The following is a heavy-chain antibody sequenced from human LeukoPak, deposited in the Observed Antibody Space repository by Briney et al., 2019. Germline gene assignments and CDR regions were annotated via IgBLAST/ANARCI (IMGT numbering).Heavy chain of an antibody. V-gene: IGHV1-8*03. CDR2: VNLNSGNT. Sequence: GASVKVSCETSGYTFTRYDINWVRQATGQGLEWMGGVNLNSGNTGYAQKFQGRVTISRDTSISTAYMELSSLRSEDTAVYYCARVDGSADYWGQGTLVTVSS. D-gene: IGHD1-26*01. CDR3: ARVDGSADY. J-gene: IGHJ4*02. CDR1: GYTFTRYD.